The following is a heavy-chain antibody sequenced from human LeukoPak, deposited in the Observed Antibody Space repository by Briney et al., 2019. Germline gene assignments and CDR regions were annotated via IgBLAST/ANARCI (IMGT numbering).Heavy chain of an antibody. D-gene: IGHD3-3*01. Sequence: SETLSLTCAVYGGSFSGYYWSWIRQPPGKGLEWIGEINHSGSTNYNPSLKSRVTISVDTSKNQFSLKLSSVTAADTAVYYCASAPNMYYDFWSGYPRSPRPYGMDVWGQGTTVTVSS. CDR1: GGSFSGYY. CDR3: ASAPNMYYDFWSGYPRSPRPYGMDV. CDR2: INHSGST. V-gene: IGHV4-34*01. J-gene: IGHJ6*02.